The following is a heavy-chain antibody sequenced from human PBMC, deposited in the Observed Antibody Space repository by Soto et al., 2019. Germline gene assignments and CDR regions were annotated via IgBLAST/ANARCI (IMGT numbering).Heavy chain of an antibody. CDR2: ISGSGGST. CDR1: GFTVSSYS. J-gene: IGHJ4*02. V-gene: IGHV3-23*01. D-gene: IGHD3-3*01. Sequence: GGSLRLACAASGFTVSSYSMSWVRQAPGKGLGWVSAISGSGGSTKYADSVKGRFTISRDNSKNTLYLQMNSLGAEDTAVSYCAKFDGDILSYFDYWGQGTLVTVSS. CDR3: AKFDGDILSYFDY.